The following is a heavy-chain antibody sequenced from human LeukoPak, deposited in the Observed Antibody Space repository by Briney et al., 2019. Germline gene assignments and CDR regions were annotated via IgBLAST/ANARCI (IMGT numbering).Heavy chain of an antibody. Sequence: SETLSLTCTVSGGSISSYYWSWIWQPPGKGLEWIGYIYYSGSTYYNPSLKSRVTISVDTSKNQFSLKLSSVTAADTAVYYCARAGNYGDFDYWGQGTLVTVSS. CDR2: IYYSGST. CDR3: ARAGNYGDFDY. J-gene: IGHJ4*02. V-gene: IGHV4-59*08. D-gene: IGHD4-17*01. CDR1: GGSISSYY.